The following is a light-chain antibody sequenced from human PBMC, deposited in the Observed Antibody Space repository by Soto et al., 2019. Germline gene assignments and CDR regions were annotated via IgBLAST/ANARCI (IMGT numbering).Light chain of an antibody. CDR2: NYV. J-gene: IGLJ2*01. V-gene: IGLV1-40*01. Sequence: QSVLTQPPSVSGAPGQRVTISCAGTSCNIGAGYGVHWYQQLPGRAPKLLIHNYVNRPSGVPDRFSGSKSGTSASLAITGRQGEDEGDYYCQSYDSNLSGSLFGGGTKLTVL. CDR1: SCNIGAGYG. CDR3: QSYDSNLSGSL.